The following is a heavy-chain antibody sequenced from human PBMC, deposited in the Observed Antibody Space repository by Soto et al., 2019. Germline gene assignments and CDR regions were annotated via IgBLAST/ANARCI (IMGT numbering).Heavy chain of an antibody. V-gene: IGHV3-7*01. J-gene: IGHJ6*03. D-gene: IGHD2-2*01. CDR3: ARDVGVVVPAAGLYYYMDV. CDR2: IKQDGSEK. CDR1: GFTFSSYW. Sequence: GGSLRLSCAASGFTFSSYWMSWVRQAPGKGLEWVANIKQDGSEKYYVDSVKGRFTISRDNAKNSLYLQMNSLRAEDTAVYYCARDVGVVVPAAGLYYYMDVWGKGTTVTVSS.